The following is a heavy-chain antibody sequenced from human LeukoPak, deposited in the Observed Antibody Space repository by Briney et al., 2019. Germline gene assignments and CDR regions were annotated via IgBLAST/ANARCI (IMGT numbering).Heavy chain of an antibody. J-gene: IGHJ3*02. CDR3: AGQRITPTDAFDI. CDR2: INHSGST. V-gene: IGHV4-34*01. D-gene: IGHD3-3*01. CDR1: GGSFSGYY. Sequence: SETLSLTCAVYGGSFSGYYWSWIRQPPGKGPEWIGEINHSGSTNYNPSLKSRVTISVDTSKNQFSLKLSSVTAADTAVYYCAGQRITPTDAFDIWGQGTMVTVSS.